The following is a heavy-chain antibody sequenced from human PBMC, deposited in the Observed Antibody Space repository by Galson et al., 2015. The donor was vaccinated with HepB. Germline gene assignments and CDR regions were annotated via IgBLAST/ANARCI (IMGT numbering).Heavy chain of an antibody. CDR3: ARWYESGSGRAPADY. Sequence: SLRLSCAASGFTFSNAWMSWVRQAPGKGLEWVGRIKSKTDGGTTDYAAPVKGRFTISRDDSKNTLYLQMNSLRAEDTAVYYCARWYESGSGRAPADYWGQGTLVTVSS. V-gene: IGHV3-15*01. J-gene: IGHJ4*02. D-gene: IGHD3-10*01. CDR1: GFTFSNAW. CDR2: IKSKTDGGTT.